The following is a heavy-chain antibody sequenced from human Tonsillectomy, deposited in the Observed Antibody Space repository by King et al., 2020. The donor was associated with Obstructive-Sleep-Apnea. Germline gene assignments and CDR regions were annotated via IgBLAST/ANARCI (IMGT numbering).Heavy chain of an antibody. D-gene: IGHD4-23*01. CDR1: GFTFSSNA. Sequence: VQLVESGGGLVQPGGSLRLSCSASGFTFSSNAMSGVRQAPGKGLEWVSAITGSAWTSYYADSVRGRFTISRDNSKNTLFLQMDNLRADDTAIYYCAKYRDYGGNSDWFDPWGQGTLVTVSS. J-gene: IGHJ5*02. CDR2: ITGSAWTS. CDR3: AKYRDYGGNSDWFDP. V-gene: IGHV3-23*04.